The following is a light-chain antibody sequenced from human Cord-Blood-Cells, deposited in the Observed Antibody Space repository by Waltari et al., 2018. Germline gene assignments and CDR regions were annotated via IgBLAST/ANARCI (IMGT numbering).Light chain of an antibody. CDR2: EVS. CDR1: SSDVGGYNY. J-gene: IGLJ3*02. Sequence: QSALTQPASVSGSPGQSITISCPGTSSDVGGYNYVSWYQPHPGKAPNLMIYEVSNRPSGVSNRFSGSKSGNTASLTISGLQAEDEADYYCSSYTSSSTRVFGGGTKLTVL. V-gene: IGLV2-14*01. CDR3: SSYTSSSTRV.